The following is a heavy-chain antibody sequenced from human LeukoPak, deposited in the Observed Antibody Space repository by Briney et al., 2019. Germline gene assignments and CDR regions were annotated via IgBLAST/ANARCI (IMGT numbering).Heavy chain of an antibody. J-gene: IGHJ4*02. V-gene: IGHV3-23*01. D-gene: IGHD6-13*01. CDR3: ARGHSSSWMSEIDY. CDR1: GFTQNA. Sequence: GGSLRLSCEASGFTQNAMGWVRQAPGKGLEWVASISRSGGNSHYADSVKGRFTISRDNSKNTMYLQMDSLRAEDMAVYYCARGHSSSWMSEIDYWGQGTLVTVSS. CDR2: ISRSGGNS.